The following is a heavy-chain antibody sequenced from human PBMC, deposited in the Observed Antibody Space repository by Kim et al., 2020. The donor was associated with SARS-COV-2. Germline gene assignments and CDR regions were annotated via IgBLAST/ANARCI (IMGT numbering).Heavy chain of an antibody. CDR1: GFTFSSYS. CDR2: ISSSSSTI. CDR3: ARSWGSSGWPHQSTEYFQH. Sequence: GGSLRLSCAASGFTFSSYSMNWVRQAPGKGLEWVSYISSSSSTIYYADSVKGRFTISRDNAKNSLYLQMNSLRAEDTAVYYCARSWGSSGWPHQSTEYFQHWGQGTLVTVSS. V-gene: IGHV3-48*04. D-gene: IGHD6-19*01. J-gene: IGHJ1*01.